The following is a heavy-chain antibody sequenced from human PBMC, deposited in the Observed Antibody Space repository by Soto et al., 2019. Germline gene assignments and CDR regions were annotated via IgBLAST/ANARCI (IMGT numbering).Heavy chain of an antibody. J-gene: IGHJ3*02. CDR3: AKDRYYDSSGYYLGAFDI. CDR1: GFTFSSYA. Sequence: EVQLLESGGGLVQPGGSLRLSCAASGFTFSSYAMSWVRQAPGKGLEWVSAISGSGGSTYYADSVKGRFTISRDNSKNTLYLQMNSLRAEDTAVYYCAKDRYYDSSGYYLGAFDIWGQGTMVTVSS. V-gene: IGHV3-23*01. CDR2: ISGSGGST. D-gene: IGHD3-22*01.